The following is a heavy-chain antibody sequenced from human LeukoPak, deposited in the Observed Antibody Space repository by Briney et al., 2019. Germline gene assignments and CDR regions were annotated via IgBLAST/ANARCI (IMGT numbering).Heavy chain of an antibody. CDR1: GFTFSSYE. Sequence: GGSLRLSCAASGFTFSSYEMNWVRQAPGKGLEWVSHISSSGSTIYYADSVKGRFTISRDNAKNSLYLQMNSLRAEDTAVYYCARDRDSSSWSSRRVGDYFDYWGQGTLVTVSS. CDR3: ARDRDSSSWSSRRVGDYFDY. D-gene: IGHD6-13*01. J-gene: IGHJ4*02. V-gene: IGHV3-48*03. CDR2: ISSSGSTI.